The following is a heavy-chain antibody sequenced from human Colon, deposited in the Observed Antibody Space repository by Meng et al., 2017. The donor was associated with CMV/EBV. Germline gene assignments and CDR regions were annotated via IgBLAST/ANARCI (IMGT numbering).Heavy chain of an antibody. CDR1: GFTFSSFT. V-gene: IGHV3-21*01. J-gene: IGHJ4*02. CDR3: ARDYSIGTPYYFEY. Sequence: SGFTFSSFTMNWVRRAPGKGLEWVASISSDSTYIYYAGSLKGRFTISRDNAQNSLFLQMDSLRAEDTAIYYCARDYSIGTPYYFEYWGQGTLVTVCS. CDR2: ISSDSTYI. D-gene: IGHD3-22*01.